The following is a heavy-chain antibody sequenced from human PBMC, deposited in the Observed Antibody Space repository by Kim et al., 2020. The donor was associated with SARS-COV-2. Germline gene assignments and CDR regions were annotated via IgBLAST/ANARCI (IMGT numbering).Heavy chain of an antibody. J-gene: IGHJ4*02. D-gene: IGHD6-13*01. CDR3: TRDLSAAGKGDH. CDR1: GDSISSSAYY. V-gene: IGHV4-39*07. CDR2: IYESGSA. Sequence: SETLSLTCTVSGDSISSSAYYWGWVRQPPGKGLEWIGNIYESGSAYYSPSLNSRVTISVDPSKNRFSLKLSSVTAADTAIYYCTRDLSAAGKGDHWGQGTLVTVSS.